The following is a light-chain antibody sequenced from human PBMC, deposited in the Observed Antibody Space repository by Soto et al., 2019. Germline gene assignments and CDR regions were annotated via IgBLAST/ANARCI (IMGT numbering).Light chain of an antibody. Sequence: QSVLTQPPSASGSPGQSVTISCTGSSSDVGGHNHVSWYQQHPGKAPKLMIYEVSKRPSGVPDRFSGSKSVNTASLTVSGLQAEYEADYYCSSYAGSMNLIFGGGTQLTVL. CDR1: SSDVGGHNH. CDR3: SSYAGSMNLI. V-gene: IGLV2-8*01. J-gene: IGLJ2*01. CDR2: EVS.